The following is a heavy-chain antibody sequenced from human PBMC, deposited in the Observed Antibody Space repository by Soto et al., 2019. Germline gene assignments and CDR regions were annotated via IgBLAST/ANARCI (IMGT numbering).Heavy chain of an antibody. V-gene: IGHV1-18*01. CDR1: GYTFTSYG. Sequence: ASVKVSCKASGYTFTSYGISWVRQAPGQGLEWMGWISAYNGNTNYAQKLQGRVTMTTDTSTSTAYMELRSLRSDDTAVYYCARRYCSSTSCYLGYYYYVDVWGKGTKVTVSS. J-gene: IGHJ6*03. CDR3: ARRYCSSTSCYLGYYYYVDV. D-gene: IGHD2-2*01. CDR2: ISAYNGNT.